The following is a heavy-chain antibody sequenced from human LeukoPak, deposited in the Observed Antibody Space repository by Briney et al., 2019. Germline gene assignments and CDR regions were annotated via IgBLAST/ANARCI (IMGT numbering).Heavy chain of an antibody. Sequence: GGSLRLSCAASEFTVSSYHLSWVRQAPGEGLEWLSVFYRTTGQFYADSVKGRFIISRDDSNNTLSLQMNSLRPEDTAVYYCARRQHVNWGFDLWGRGTLVTVSS. CDR1: EFTVSSYH. V-gene: IGHV3-53*05. CDR3: ARRQHVNWGFDL. CDR2: FYRTTGQ. D-gene: IGHD6-6*01. J-gene: IGHJ2*01.